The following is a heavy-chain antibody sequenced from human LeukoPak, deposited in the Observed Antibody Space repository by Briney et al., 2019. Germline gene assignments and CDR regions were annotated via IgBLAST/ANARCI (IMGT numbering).Heavy chain of an antibody. CDR1: GASITSYH. Sequence: PSETLSLTCTVSGASITSYHWSWFRQPPGKGLEWTGCLLKTGGTLHSPSLKSRVTMSVDSPKNQFSLKLASVTVADTAIYYCVRLNKGGGSHLDFDSWGQGILVTVSS. V-gene: IGHV4-59*08. CDR2: LLKTGGT. J-gene: IGHJ4*02. CDR3: VRLNKGGGSHLDFDS. D-gene: IGHD5-24*01.